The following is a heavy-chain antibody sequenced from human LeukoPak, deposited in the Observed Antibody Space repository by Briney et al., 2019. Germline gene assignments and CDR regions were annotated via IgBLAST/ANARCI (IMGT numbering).Heavy chain of an antibody. J-gene: IGHJ4*02. V-gene: IGHV1-46*01. D-gene: IGHD6-13*01. CDR3: ARYSSRRTFDY. CDR2: INPSGGST. CDR1: GGTFSSYA. Sequence: ASVKVSCKASGGTFSSYAISWVRQAPGQGLEWMGIINPSGGSTSYAQKFQGRVTMTRDMSTSTVYMELSSLRSEDTAVYYCARYSSRRTFDYWGQGTLVTVSS.